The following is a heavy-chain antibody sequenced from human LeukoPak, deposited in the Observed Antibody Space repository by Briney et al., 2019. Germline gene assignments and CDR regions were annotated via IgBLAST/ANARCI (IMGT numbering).Heavy chain of an antibody. CDR1: GGTFSSYA. J-gene: IGHJ4*02. CDR3: AFRNYDFWSGYYTDFDY. CDR2: IIPIFGTA. Sequence: ASVKVSCKASGGTFSSYAISWVRQAPGQGLEWMGGIIPIFGTANYAQKFQGRVTITADESTSTAYMELSSLRSEDTAVYYCAFRNYDFWSGYYTDFDYWGQGTLVTVSS. D-gene: IGHD3-3*01. V-gene: IGHV1-69*13.